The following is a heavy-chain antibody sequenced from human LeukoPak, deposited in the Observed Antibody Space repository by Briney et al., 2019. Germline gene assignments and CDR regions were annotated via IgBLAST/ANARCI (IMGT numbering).Heavy chain of an antibody. D-gene: IGHD1-26*01. J-gene: IGHJ4*02. CDR1: GGSFSGYY. CDR2: INHSGST. V-gene: IGHV4-34*01. Sequence: SETLSLTCAVYGGSFSGYYWSWIRRPPGKGLEWIGEINHSGSTNYNPSLKSRVTISVDTSKNQFSLKLSSVTAADTAVYYCASQVGATTLDYWGQGTLVTVSS. CDR3: ASQVGATTLDY.